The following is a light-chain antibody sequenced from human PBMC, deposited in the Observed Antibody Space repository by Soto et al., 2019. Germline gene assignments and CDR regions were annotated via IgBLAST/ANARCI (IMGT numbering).Light chain of an antibody. CDR2: GAS. Sequence: DIHTTESPPSLPASVRDRVTITCRATQGIGNYLAWYQQKQGKVPKLRIYGASTLPSGVPSRLRRPRSGTDFTLTISGLRPEACASYYCQKYSRAPQTFGPGGKVDIK. CDR3: QKYSRAPQT. J-gene: IGKJ1*01. V-gene: IGKV1-27*01. CDR1: QGIGNY.